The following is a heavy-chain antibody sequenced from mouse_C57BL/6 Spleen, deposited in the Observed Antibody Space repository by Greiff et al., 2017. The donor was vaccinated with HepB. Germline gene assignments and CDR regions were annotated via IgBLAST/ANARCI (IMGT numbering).Heavy chain of an antibody. CDR3: TGAYYDYDRGSMDY. D-gene: IGHD2-4*01. CDR1: GFNIKDDY. Sequence: EVQLQQSGAELVRPGASVKLSCTASGFNIKDDYMHWVKQRPEQGLEWIGWIDPENGDTEYASKFQGKATITADTSSNTAYLQLSSLTSEDTAVYYCTGAYYDYDRGSMDYWGQGTSVTVSS. CDR2: IDPENGDT. V-gene: IGHV14-4*01. J-gene: IGHJ4*01.